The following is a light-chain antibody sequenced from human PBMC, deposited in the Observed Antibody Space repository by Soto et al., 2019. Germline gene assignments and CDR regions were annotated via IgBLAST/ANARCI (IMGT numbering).Light chain of an antibody. V-gene: IGKV1-13*02. Sequence: AIQLTQSPSSLSASVGDRVTIPCRASPGISKALAWYQQKPGKPPKIRMFDASSLESGVPSRFSGSGSGTECTLTISSPQPEDFANYYCQQFYSYPLLTCGGGTKVE. CDR1: PGISKA. J-gene: IGKJ4*01. CDR3: QQFYSYPLLT. CDR2: DAS.